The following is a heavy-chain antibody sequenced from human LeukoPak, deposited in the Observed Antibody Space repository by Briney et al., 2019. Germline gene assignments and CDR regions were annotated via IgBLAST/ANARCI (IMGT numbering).Heavy chain of an antibody. Sequence: ASVKVSCKASGYTFSSYGISWVRQAPGQGLEWMGWISANNGDTNYAQKFQGRVTMTTDSSTTTVYIELRSLRPDDTAVYYSARDRSGYDLGLDYWGQGTLVTVSS. CDR2: ISANNGDT. D-gene: IGHD5-12*01. CDR1: GYTFSSYG. CDR3: ARDRSGYDLGLDY. J-gene: IGHJ4*02. V-gene: IGHV1-18*01.